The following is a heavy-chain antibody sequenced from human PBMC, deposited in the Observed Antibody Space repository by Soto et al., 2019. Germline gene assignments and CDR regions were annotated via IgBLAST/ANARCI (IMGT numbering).Heavy chain of an antibody. V-gene: IGHV3-21*01. J-gene: IGHJ5*02. CDR2: ISSSSSYI. Sequence: GGXLRLSCAXXXXTXSSXXXXXXXXXXXXGLEWVSSISSSSSYIYYADSVKGRFTISRDNAKNSLYLQMNSLRAEDTAVYYCARDWVAGTKVLSWFDPWGQGTL. CDR3: ARDWVAGTKVLSWFDP. CDR1: XXTXSSXX. D-gene: IGHD6-19*01.